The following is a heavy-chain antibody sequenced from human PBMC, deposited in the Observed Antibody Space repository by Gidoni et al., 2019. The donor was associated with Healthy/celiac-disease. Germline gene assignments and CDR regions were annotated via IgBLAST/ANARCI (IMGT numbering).Heavy chain of an antibody. CDR2: ISSSSSTI. CDR3: ASSSKNDYYDGMDV. V-gene: IGHV3-48*01. J-gene: IGHJ6*02. D-gene: IGHD6-13*01. CDR1: GFTFSSYS. Sequence: CPASGFTFSSYSMNWVRQAPGKGLEWVSYISSSSSTISYADTVKGRFTISRDKAKNSLYMQMNSLRAEDTAVYYCASSSKNDYYDGMDVWGQGTTVTVSS.